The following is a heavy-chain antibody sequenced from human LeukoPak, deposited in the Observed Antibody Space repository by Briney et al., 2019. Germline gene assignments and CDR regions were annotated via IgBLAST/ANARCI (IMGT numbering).Heavy chain of an antibody. CDR2: IYYSGST. CDR1: GESISGFY. J-gene: IGHJ4*02. V-gene: IGHV4-59*01. CDR3: ARGRLYGSGWYFDY. D-gene: IGHD6-19*01. Sequence: SETLSLTCTVSGESISGFYWTWIRQPPGKGLEWIGYIYYSGSTNYNPSLKSRVTISVDTSKNQFSLKLSSVTAADTAVYYCARGRLYGSGWYFDYWGQGTLVTVSS.